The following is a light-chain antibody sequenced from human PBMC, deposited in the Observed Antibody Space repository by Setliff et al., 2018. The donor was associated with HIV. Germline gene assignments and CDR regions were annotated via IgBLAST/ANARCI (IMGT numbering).Light chain of an antibody. Sequence: QSALTQPASVSGSPGQSLTISCTGTSSDVGGYNYVSWYQQHPGKAPKLMIYDVSKRPSGVSNRFSGSKSGNTASLTISGLQAEDEADYYCSSYTSSSTRVFGTWTKGTVL. CDR1: SSDVGGYNY. CDR3: SSYTSSSTRV. J-gene: IGLJ1*01. V-gene: IGLV2-14*01. CDR2: DVS.